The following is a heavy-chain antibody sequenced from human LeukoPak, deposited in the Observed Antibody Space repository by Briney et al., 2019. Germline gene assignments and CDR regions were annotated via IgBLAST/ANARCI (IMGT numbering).Heavy chain of an antibody. CDR1: GGSISSYY. CDR3: ARDVRLPRRAFDI. J-gene: IGHJ3*02. D-gene: IGHD5-18*01. CDR2: MYYSGST. V-gene: IGHV4-59*12. Sequence: PSETLSLTCTVSGGSISSYYWSWIRQPPGKGLEWIGYMYYSGSTNYNPSTNYNPSLKSRVTISVDTSKNQFSLKLSSVTAADTAVYYCARDVRLPRRAFDIWGQGTMVTVSS.